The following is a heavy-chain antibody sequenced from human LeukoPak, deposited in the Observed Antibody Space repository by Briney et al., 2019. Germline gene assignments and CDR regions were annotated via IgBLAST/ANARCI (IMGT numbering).Heavy chain of an antibody. D-gene: IGHD5-12*01. V-gene: IGHV3-23*01. CDR2: IIASSGST. CDR1: GFSLSNSA. J-gene: IGHJ4*02. Sequence: GGSLRLSCAASGFSLSNSAMSWVRQAPGKGLEWVSLIIASSGSTFYADSVKGRFTISRDNSKNTLYLQMNSLRAEDTAVYYRAKGAYDYIEMGYFDYWGQGTLVTVSS. CDR3: AKGAYDYIEMGYFDY.